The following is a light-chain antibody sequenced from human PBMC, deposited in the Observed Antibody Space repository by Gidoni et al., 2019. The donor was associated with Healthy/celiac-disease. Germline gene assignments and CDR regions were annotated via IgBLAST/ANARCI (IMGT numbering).Light chain of an antibody. Sequence: YELTQPTSVYVSPGQTASITCSGDKLGAKYACWYQQKPGQSPVLVIYQDSKRPSGIPELFSGSNSGNTATLTISGTQAMDEADYYCQAWDSSSVVFGGGTKLTVL. CDR1: KLGAKY. CDR2: QDS. CDR3: QAWDSSSVV. J-gene: IGLJ2*01. V-gene: IGLV3-1*01.